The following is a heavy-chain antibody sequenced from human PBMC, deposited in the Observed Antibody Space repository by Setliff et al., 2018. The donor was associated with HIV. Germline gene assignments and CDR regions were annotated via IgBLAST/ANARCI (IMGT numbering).Heavy chain of an antibody. CDR2: ISGYNGNT. D-gene: IGHD6-25*01. Sequence: VASVKVSCKASGYTFTSYGISWVRQAPGQGLEWMGWISGYNGNTNFAQKLQGRVTMTTDTSTSTAYMELRSLRSDDTAVYYCARDRLNVYSSGWGVGYWGQGTLVTVSS. CDR3: ARDRLNVYSSGWGVGY. V-gene: IGHV1-18*01. J-gene: IGHJ4*02. CDR1: GYTFTSYG.